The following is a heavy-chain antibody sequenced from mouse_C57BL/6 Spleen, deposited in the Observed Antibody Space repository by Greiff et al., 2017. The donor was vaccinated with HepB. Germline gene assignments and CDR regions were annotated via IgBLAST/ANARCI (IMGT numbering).Heavy chain of an antibody. CDR1: GYTFTSYW. V-gene: IGHV1-69*01. Sequence: QVQLQQPGAELVMPGASVKLSCKASGYTFTSYWMHWVKQRPGQGLEWIGEIDPSDSYTNYNQKFKGKSTLTVDKSSSTAYMQLSSLTSEDSAVYYCARFEGNAMDYWGQGTSVTVSS. J-gene: IGHJ4*01. CDR3: ARFEGNAMDY. CDR2: IDPSDSYT.